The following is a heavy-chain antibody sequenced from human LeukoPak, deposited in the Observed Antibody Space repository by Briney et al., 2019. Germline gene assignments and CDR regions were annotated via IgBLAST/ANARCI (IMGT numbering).Heavy chain of an antibody. CDR2: ISSNGGST. V-gene: IGHV3-64*01. CDR3: TRDRPIDY. Sequence: PGGSLRLSCAASGFXFSSYAIHWVRQAPGKGLEYVSGISSNGGSTYYANSVKGRFTISRDNSKNTLHLQMNSLRAEDTAVYYCTRDRPIDYWGQGTLVTVSS. CDR1: GFXFSSYA. J-gene: IGHJ4*02.